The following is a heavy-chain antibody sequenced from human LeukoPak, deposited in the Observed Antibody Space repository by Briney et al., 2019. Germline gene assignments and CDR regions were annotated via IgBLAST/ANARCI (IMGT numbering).Heavy chain of an antibody. J-gene: IGHJ6*03. D-gene: IGHD2-2*01. Sequence: SETLSLTCTVSGGSISSSSYYWGWIRQPPGKGLEWIGSIYYSGSTYYNPSLKSRVTISVDTSKNQFSLKLSSVTAADTAVYYCARVRYCSSTSCYENYMDVWGKGTTVTVSS. CDR3: ARVRYCSSTSCYENYMDV. CDR2: IYYSGST. V-gene: IGHV4-39*01. CDR1: GGSISSSSYY.